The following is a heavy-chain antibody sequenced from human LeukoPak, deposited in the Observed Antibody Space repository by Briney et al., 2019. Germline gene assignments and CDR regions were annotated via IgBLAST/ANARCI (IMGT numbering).Heavy chain of an antibody. D-gene: IGHD6-6*01. Sequence: PSETLSLTCTVSGGSISSYYWSWIRQPPGKGLEWIGYIYYSGSTNYNPSLKSRVTISVDTSKNQFSLKLSSVTAADTAVYYCARVYSSSPGGYYYYYYMDVWGKGTTVTVS. CDR2: IYYSGST. V-gene: IGHV4-59*01. CDR3: ARVYSSSPGGYYYYYYMDV. CDR1: GGSISSYY. J-gene: IGHJ6*03.